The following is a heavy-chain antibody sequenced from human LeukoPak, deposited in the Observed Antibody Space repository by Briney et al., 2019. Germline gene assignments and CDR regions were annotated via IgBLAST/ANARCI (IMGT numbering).Heavy chain of an antibody. D-gene: IGHD2-15*01. CDR2: INHRGST. V-gene: IGHV4-34*01. CDR1: GGSFSGYY. J-gene: IGHJ4*02. CDR3: ARGFETILVVVAASSIFDY. Sequence: SETLSLTRAVYGGSFSGYYWSWIRQPPGKGLEWIGEINHRGSTNYNPSLKSRVTISVDTSKNQFSLKLSSVTAADTAVYYCARGFETILVVVAASSIFDYWGQRTLVTVSS.